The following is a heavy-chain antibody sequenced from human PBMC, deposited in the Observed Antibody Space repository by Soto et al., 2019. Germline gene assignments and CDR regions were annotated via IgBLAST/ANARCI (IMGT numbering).Heavy chain of an antibody. Sequence: QVQLVQSGAEVKKSGSWVRVSCKTSGGTFSTYTFSWVRQAPGQGLEWMGRIIPIFGTPYYAQKFQGRVTITADKSTSTVYMELSSLGSDDTAVYFCARGLECRGYCLDKPTWFGPWGQGTLVTISS. CDR3: ARGLECRGYCLDKPTWFGP. D-gene: IGHD2-15*01. V-gene: IGHV1-69*06. CDR2: IIPIFGTP. J-gene: IGHJ5*02. CDR1: GGTFSTYT.